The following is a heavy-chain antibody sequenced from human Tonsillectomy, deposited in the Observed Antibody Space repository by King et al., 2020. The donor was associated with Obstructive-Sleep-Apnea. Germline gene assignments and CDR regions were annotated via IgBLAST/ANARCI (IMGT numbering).Heavy chain of an antibody. J-gene: IGHJ5*02. Sequence: VQLVESGGGLAKPGGSLRLSCAASGFTFSNVWMRWVRQAPGEGLEWVGRIKIKTDGETIDYGAPVKGRFTISRDDSKKTVHLQMNSLKTEDTAGYYCTTDLWYGELLVAPWGQGTLVTVSS. V-gene: IGHV3-15*01. D-gene: IGHD3-10*01. CDR3: TTDLWYGELLVAP. CDR2: IKIKTDGETI. CDR1: GFTFSNVW.